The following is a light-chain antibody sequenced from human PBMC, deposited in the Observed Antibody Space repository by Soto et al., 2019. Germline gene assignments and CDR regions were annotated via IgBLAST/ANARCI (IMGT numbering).Light chain of an antibody. CDR2: GAS. J-gene: IGKJ1*01. Sequence: EIVLTKSPGTLSLSPGERATLSCRASQSVSSSSLAWYQQKRGQAPRLLIHGASSRATGIPDRFSGSGSGTDFTLTISRLEPEDFAVYYCQQYGGSPRTFGQGTKVDIK. CDR1: QSVSSSS. V-gene: IGKV3-20*01. CDR3: QQYGGSPRT.